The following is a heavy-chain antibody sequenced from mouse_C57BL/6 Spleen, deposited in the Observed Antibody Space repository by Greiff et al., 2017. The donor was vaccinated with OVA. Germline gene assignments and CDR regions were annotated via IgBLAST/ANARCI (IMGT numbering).Heavy chain of an antibody. D-gene: IGHD2-2*01. J-gene: IGHJ2*01. CDR3: ARWGLYGYDDPGHY. CDR2: ISSGSSTI. Sequence: EVKLVESGGGLVKPGGSLKLSCAASGFTFSDYGMHWVRQAPEKGLEWVAYISSGSSTIYYADTVKGRFTISRDNAKNTLFLQMTSLRSEDTAMYYCARWGLYGYDDPGHYWGQGTTLTVSS. CDR1: GFTFSDYG. V-gene: IGHV5-17*01.